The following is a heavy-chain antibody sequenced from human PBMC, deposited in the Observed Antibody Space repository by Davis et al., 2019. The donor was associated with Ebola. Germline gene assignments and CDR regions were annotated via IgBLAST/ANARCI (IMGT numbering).Heavy chain of an antibody. V-gene: IGHV1-2*02. J-gene: IGHJ4*02. CDR2: TNLKNGVT. CDR1: GYTFTAYH. D-gene: IGHD2-2*01. Sequence: ASVKVSCKASGYTFTAYHIHWVRQAPGQGLEWLGWTNLKNGVTNYAHNFQGRVTMTRDTSISTAYVALSRLGSDDTAVYYCAREGSCPTTSCHFDFWGQGTLVTISS. CDR3: AREGSCPTTSCHFDF.